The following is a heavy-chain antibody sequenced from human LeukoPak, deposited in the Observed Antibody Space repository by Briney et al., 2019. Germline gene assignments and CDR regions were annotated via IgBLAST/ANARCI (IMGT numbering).Heavy chain of an antibody. Sequence: SGGSLRLYCAVSGITLSNYGMSWVRKAPGKGLEWVAGMSGRGGGTNYADSVKGRFTVSRDNSKNTLYLQMKSLRAEDTAVYFCAKRGVVIRVILVGFYKEAYYFDSWGQGALVTVSS. CDR3: AKRGVVIRVILVGFYKEAYYFDS. J-gene: IGHJ4*02. V-gene: IGHV3-23*01. CDR1: GITLSNYG. CDR2: MSGRGGGT. D-gene: IGHD3-22*01.